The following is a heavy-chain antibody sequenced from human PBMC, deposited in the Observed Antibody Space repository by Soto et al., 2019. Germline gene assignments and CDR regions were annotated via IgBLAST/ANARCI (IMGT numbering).Heavy chain of an antibody. CDR3: ACGSGLTYFDD. D-gene: IGHD3-10*01. CDR1: GYTFTSYA. J-gene: IGHJ4*02. CDR2: INAGNGNT. Sequence: QVQLVQSGAEVKKPGASVKVSCKASGYTFTSYAMHWVRQAPGQRLEWMGWINAGNGNTKYSHKFKVRVTITRDTASSTAYMELSSLRSEDTALYDCACGSGLTYFDDWGQGTLVTVSS. V-gene: IGHV1-3*01.